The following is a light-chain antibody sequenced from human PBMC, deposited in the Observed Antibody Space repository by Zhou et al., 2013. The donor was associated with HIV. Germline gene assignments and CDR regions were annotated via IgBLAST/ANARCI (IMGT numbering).Light chain of an antibody. V-gene: IGKV1-5*03. CDR1: QTVSPW. J-gene: IGKJ4*02. CDR2: QAS. Sequence: DVQLTQSPSTLSASVGDVVTITCRARQTVSPWVAWYQQKPGRPPKLLIYQASTLETGVSSRFSGRGSGAEFHLSIVSLQPDDFATYYCQDYGDSSKTFGRGTRVEMK. CDR3: QDYGDSSKT.